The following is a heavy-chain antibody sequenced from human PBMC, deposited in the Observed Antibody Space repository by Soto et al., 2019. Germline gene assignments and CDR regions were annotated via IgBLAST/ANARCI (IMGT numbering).Heavy chain of an antibody. D-gene: IGHD5-18*01. CDR1: GGSISSYY. Sequence: SETLSLTCTVSGGSISSYYWSWIRQPPGKGLEWIGYIYYSGSTNYNPSLKSRVTISVDTSKNQFSLKLSSVTAADTAVYYCARQGGYSYGDAFDIWGQGTMVTVSS. V-gene: IGHV4-59*08. CDR3: ARQGGYSYGDAFDI. CDR2: IYYSGST. J-gene: IGHJ3*02.